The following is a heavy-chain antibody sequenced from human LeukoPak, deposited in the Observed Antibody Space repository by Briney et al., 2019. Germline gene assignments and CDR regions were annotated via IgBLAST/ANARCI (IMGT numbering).Heavy chain of an antibody. D-gene: IGHD3-10*01. V-gene: IGHV3-7*01. CDR3: ARDQRVRGLTPYYYYGMDV. CDR1: GFTFSSYW. Sequence: PGGSLRLSCAASGFTFSSYWMSWVRQAPGKGLEWVANIKQDGSEKYYVDSVKGRFTISRDNAKNSLYLQMNSLRAEDTAVYYCARDQRVRGLTPYYYYGMDVWGQGTTVTVSS. CDR2: IKQDGSEK. J-gene: IGHJ6*02.